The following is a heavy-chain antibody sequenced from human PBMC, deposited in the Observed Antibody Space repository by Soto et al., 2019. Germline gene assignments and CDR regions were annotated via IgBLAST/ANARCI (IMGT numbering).Heavy chain of an antibody. D-gene: IGHD2-15*01. J-gene: IGHJ6*02. CDR2: IGGSGGST. Sequence: GGSLRLSCAASGFTFSSFPMSWVRQAPGKGLEWVSIIGGSGGSTYYADSVKGRFAISRDNSKNTLYLQMNSLRAEDTAVYYCAKDQYCSGGSCYGMDVWGQGTTVTVSS. CDR3: AKDQYCSGGSCYGMDV. V-gene: IGHV3-23*01. CDR1: GFTFSSFP.